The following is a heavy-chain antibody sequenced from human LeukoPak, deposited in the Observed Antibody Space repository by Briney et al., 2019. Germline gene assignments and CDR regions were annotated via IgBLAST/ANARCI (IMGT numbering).Heavy chain of an antibody. J-gene: IGHJ4*02. D-gene: IGHD2-8*02. CDR3: AKDYSSASYLWDS. CDR1: GFTVSSYA. CDR2: ISGSDGRT. Sequence: QPGGSLRLSCAASGFTVSSYAMTWVRQAPGKGLEWVSGISGSDGRTYYADSVKGRFTISRDNSKNTLYPHMNSLRAEDTAVYYCAKDYSSASYLWDSWGQGTLVTVSS. V-gene: IGHV3-23*01.